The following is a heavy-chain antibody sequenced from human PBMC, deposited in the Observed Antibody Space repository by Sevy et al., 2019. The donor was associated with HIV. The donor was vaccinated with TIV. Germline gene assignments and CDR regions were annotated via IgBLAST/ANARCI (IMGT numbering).Heavy chain of an antibody. CDR3: AKGIGYSGYETDY. CDR2: ISGSGIST. J-gene: IGHJ4*02. V-gene: IGHV3-23*01. CDR1: GFTFSSYA. Sequence: GGSLRLSCAASGFTFSSYAMSWDRQAPGKGLEWVSAISGSGISTYYAHSVKGRFTISRDNSKNTLYLQMNNLRAEDTAVFYCAKGIGYSGYETDYWGQGTLVTVSS. D-gene: IGHD5-12*01.